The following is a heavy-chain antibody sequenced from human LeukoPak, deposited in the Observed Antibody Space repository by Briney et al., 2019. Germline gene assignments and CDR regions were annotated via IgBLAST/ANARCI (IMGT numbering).Heavy chain of an antibody. Sequence: PGGSLRLSCAASGFTFSGCGMHWVRQAPGKGLEWVAVLSFDGSNKYYADSVKGRFTISRDNSKNTLYLQMNSLRAEDTAVYYCARVPTRYFDYWGQGTLVTVSS. CDR1: GFTFSGCG. D-gene: IGHD5-24*01. V-gene: IGHV3-30*03. CDR2: LSFDGSNK. CDR3: ARVPTRYFDY. J-gene: IGHJ4*02.